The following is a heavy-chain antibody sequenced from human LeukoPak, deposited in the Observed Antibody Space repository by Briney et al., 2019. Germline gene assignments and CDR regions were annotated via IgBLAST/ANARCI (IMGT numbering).Heavy chain of an antibody. CDR2: INGDGSST. J-gene: IGHJ4*02. Sequence: GGSLRLSCAASGFTFSDYWMHWVRQAPGKGLVWVSRINGDGSSTNYADSVKGRFTVSRDNAKNSLYLQMNSLRAEDTAVYYCARTGQDSSSWSHFEYWGQGTLVTVSS. V-gene: IGHV3-74*01. CDR3: ARTGQDSSSWSHFEY. D-gene: IGHD6-13*01. CDR1: GFTFSDYW.